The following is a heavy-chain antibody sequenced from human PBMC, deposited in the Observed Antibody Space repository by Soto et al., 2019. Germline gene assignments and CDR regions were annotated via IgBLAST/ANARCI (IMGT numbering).Heavy chain of an antibody. CDR3: VMVDNFVTPTPQDV. D-gene: IGHD3-16*02. CDR1: GYIFVNYG. J-gene: IGHJ6*02. Sequence: QVQLVQSGDEVKKPGASVKVSCKASGYIFVNYGIAWVRQAPGQGLEWMGWISPYTGNTHSGTKVQGRLNMTTATYTSRAYMDLGSLTSDDTAVYYCVMVDNFVTPTPQDVWGQGTTVTVSS. V-gene: IGHV1-18*01. CDR2: ISPYTGNT.